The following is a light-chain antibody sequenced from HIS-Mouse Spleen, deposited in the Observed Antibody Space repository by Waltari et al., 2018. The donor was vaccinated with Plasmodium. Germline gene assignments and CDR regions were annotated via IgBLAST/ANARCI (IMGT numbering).Light chain of an antibody. Sequence: DIQMTQSQSSLSASVGYRVTITCRASQSISSYLNWYQQKPGKAPNLLIYAASSLQSGVPSRFSGSGSGTDFTLTISSLQPEDFATYYCQQSYSTWTFGQGTKVEIK. CDR3: QQSYSTWT. CDR1: QSISSY. J-gene: IGKJ1*01. V-gene: IGKV1-39*01. CDR2: AAS.